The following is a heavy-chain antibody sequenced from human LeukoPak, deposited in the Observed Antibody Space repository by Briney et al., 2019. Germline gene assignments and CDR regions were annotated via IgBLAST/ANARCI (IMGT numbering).Heavy chain of an antibody. J-gene: IGHJ6*03. D-gene: IGHD2-2*01. CDR3: ARDGGYCSSTSCDLPLYYYYYMDV. V-gene: IGHV4-59*12. CDR2: IYYSGST. CDR1: GGSISSYY. Sequence: PSETLSLTCTVSGGSISSYYWSWIRQPPGKGLEWIGYIYYSGSTNYNPSLKSRVTISVDTSKNQFSLKLSSVTAAVTAVYYCARDGGYCSSTSCDLPLYYYYYMDVWGKGTTVTVSS.